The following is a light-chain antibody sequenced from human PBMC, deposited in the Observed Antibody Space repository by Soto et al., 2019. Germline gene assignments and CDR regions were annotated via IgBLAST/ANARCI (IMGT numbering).Light chain of an antibody. J-gene: IGLJ1*01. CDR1: SSDVGGYNL. Sequence: QSALTQPASVSGSPGQSIIISCSGTSSDVGGYNLVSWYQQHPGKAPKLLIYEVTNRPSGISNRFSGSKSGNTASLTISGLQADDEADYYCCSYTSDLTPYVFGTGTKLTVL. V-gene: IGLV2-14*01. CDR2: EVT. CDR3: CSYTSDLTPYV.